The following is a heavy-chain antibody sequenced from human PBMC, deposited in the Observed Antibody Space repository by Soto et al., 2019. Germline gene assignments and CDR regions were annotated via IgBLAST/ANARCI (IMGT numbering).Heavy chain of an antibody. J-gene: IGHJ1*01. CDR3: ERGAMAGNEVPGE. D-gene: IGHD1-1*01. CDR1: GFTFRSYW. Sequence: EGQLVESGGGLVQPGGSLRLSCQVSGFTFRSYWMTWVRRAPGKGLEWVANINLDGSEKYYVDAVKGRFTISRDNAKNSLHLELRDLRANDTAVYYCERGAMAGNEVPGEWGQGTLVTVSS. CDR2: INLDGSEK. V-gene: IGHV3-7*05.